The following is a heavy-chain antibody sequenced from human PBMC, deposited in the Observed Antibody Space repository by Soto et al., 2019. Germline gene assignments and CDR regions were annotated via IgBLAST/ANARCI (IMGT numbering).Heavy chain of an antibody. CDR1: GCTFSSDA. J-gene: IGHJ6*02. Sequence: GASVNCSVNASGCTFSSDAISWVRQAPGQVLDCIGGIIPIFGTANYPQKFQGRVTITADESTSTEYMELSSLRSEDTAVYYCARGTKGMYSSSTPPYYYYGMALWGQRTTVTVSS. V-gene: IGHV1-69*13. CDR3: ARGTKGMYSSSTPPYYYYGMAL. D-gene: IGHD6-13*01. CDR2: IIPIFGTA.